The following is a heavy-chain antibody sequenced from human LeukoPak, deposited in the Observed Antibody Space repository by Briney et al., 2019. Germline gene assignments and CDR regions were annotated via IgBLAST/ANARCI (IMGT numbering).Heavy chain of an antibody. CDR3: ARSLFGGFDP. CDR2: IYHSGST. Sequence: SQTLSLTCAVSGGSISSGGYSWSWIRQPPGKGLEWIGYIYHSGSTYYNPSLKSRVTISVDRSKNQFSLKLSSVTAADTAVYYCARSLFGGFDPWGQGTLVTVSS. J-gene: IGHJ5*02. CDR1: GGSISSGGYS. V-gene: IGHV4-30-2*01. D-gene: IGHD3-10*01.